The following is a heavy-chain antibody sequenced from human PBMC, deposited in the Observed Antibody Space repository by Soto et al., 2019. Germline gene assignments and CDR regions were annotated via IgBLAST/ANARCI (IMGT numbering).Heavy chain of an antibody. D-gene: IGHD3-10*01. CDR1: SGSVSSGGYY. V-gene: IGHV4-31*03. CDR3: ARARFYGSERTVFDF. CDR2: IYYNGIT. Sequence: QVQLQESGPGLVKPSQTLSLTCTVSSGSVSSGGYYWSWIRQHPGKGLEWIGYIYYNGITDYNPSLKSRLIISVDTSKNQFALILSSVTAADTAVYYFARARFYGSERTVFDFWGQGTLVTVSS. J-gene: IGHJ4*02.